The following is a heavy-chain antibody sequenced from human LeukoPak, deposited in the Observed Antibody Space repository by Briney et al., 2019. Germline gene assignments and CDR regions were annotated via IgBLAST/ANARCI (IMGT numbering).Heavy chain of an antibody. Sequence: PSETLSLTCTVSGGSISSGSYYWSWIRQPAGKGLEWIGRIYTSRSTNHHPALKSRVTISVDTSKNQFSLKLSSVTAADTAVYYCAREGLRDFGVVITYYYYYYMDVWGKGTTVTVSS. CDR3: AREGLRDFGVVITYYYYYYMDV. D-gene: IGHD3-3*01. J-gene: IGHJ6*03. CDR2: IYTSRST. CDR1: GGSISSGSYY. V-gene: IGHV4-61*02.